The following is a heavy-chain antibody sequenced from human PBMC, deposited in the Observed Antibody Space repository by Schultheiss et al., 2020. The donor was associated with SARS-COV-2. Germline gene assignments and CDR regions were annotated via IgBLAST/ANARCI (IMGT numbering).Heavy chain of an antibody. J-gene: IGHJ4*02. V-gene: IGHV4-39*01. CDR1: GGSISSSSYY. CDR2: IYYSGST. Sequence: SETLSLTCAVYGGSISSSSYYWGWIRQPPGKGLEWIGSIYYSGSTYYNPSLKSRVTISVDTSKNQFSLKLSSVTAADTAVYYCAPPLGTATVWGQGTLVTVSS. CDR3: APPLGTATV. D-gene: IGHD1-1*01.